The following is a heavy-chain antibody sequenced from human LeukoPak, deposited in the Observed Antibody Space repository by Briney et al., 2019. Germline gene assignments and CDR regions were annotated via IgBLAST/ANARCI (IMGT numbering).Heavy chain of an antibody. CDR2: IRYDGSNK. CDR1: GFTFSNYG. CDR3: ARDSVLRYFDWLFPYYMDV. J-gene: IGHJ6*03. Sequence: PGGSLRLSCAASGFTFSNYGMHWVRQAPGKGLEWVTFIRYDGSNKSYADSVKGRFTISRDNAKNSLYLQMNSLRAEDTAVYYCARDSVLRYFDWLFPYYMDVWGKGTTVTISS. D-gene: IGHD3-9*01. V-gene: IGHV3-30*02.